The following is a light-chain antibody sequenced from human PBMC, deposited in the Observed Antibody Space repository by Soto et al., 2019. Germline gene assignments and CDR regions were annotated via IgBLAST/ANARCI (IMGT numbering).Light chain of an antibody. V-gene: IGLV2-23*01. CDR3: CSFAGSGTWV. CDR2: EGS. J-gene: IGLJ3*02. Sequence: QSVLTQPASVSGSPGQSITISCTGTSSDVGSYNLVSWYQQFPGKAPKLIIYEGSKRPSGVSDRFSGSKSGNTASLAISGLQAGDEADYYCCSFAGSGTWVFGGVTKLTVL. CDR1: SSDVGSYNL.